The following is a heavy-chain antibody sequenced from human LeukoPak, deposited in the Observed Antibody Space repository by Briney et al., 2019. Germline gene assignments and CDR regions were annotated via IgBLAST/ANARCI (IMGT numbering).Heavy chain of an antibody. Sequence: SETLSLTCAVSGGSISSGDYYWSWIRQPPGKGLEWIGYIYYSGSTYYNPSLKSRVTISVDTSKNQFSLKLSSVTAADTAVYYCARMTTVTTDFDYWGQGTLVTVSS. D-gene: IGHD4-11*01. V-gene: IGHV4-30-4*08. CDR3: ARMTTVTTDFDY. CDR2: IYYSGST. CDR1: GGSISSGDYY. J-gene: IGHJ4*02.